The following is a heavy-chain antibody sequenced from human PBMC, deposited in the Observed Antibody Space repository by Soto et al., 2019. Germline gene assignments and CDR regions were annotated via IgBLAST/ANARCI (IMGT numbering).Heavy chain of an antibody. CDR1: GYTLTELS. J-gene: IGHJ1*01. Sequence: ASVKVSCKVSGYTLTELSMHWVRQAPGKGLEWMGGFDSEDGETIYAQKFQGRVTMTEDTSTDTAYMELSSLRSEDTAVYYCATEEWACSGGSCYSTYFQHWGQGTLVTVSS. CDR3: ATEEWACSGGSCYSTYFQH. CDR2: FDSEDGET. D-gene: IGHD2-15*01. V-gene: IGHV1-24*01.